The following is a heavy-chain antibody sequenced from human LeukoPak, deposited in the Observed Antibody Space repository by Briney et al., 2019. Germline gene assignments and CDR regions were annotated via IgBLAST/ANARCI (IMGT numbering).Heavy chain of an antibody. J-gene: IGHJ4*02. V-gene: IGHV3-23*01. CDR1: GFTFSSYA. D-gene: IGHD3-10*01. Sequence: GGSLRLSRAASGFTFSSYAMSWVRQAPGKWLEWVSAISGSGGSTYYADSVKGRFTISRDNSKNTLYLQMNSLRAEDTAVYYCAKGSWGMVRGVSKLDYWGQGTLVTVSS. CDR3: AKGSWGMVRGVSKLDY. CDR2: ISGSGGST.